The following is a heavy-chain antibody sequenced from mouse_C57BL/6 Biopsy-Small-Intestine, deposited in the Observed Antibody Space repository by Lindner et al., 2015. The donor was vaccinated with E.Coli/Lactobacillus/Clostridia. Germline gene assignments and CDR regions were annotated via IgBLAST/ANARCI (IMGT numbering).Heavy chain of an antibody. CDR3: TGGANWEDFDY. CDR2: FYPGSGSI. V-gene: IGHV1-62-2*01. D-gene: IGHD4-1*01. CDR1: GYTFTEYT. J-gene: IGHJ2*01. Sequence: VQLQESGAELVRPGTSVKMSCKASGYTFTEYTIHWVKQRSGQGLEWIGWFYPGSGSIKYNEKFKDKARLTAVTSASTAYMELSSLTNEDSAVYYCTGGANWEDFDYWGQGTTLTVSS.